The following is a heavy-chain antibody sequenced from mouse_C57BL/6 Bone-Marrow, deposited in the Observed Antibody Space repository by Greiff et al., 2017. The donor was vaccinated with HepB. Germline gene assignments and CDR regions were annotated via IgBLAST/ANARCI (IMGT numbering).Heavy chain of an antibody. CDR2: INPNNGGT. D-gene: IGHD1-1*01. CDR1: GYTFTDYN. Sequence: VQLQQSGPELVKPGASVKMSCKASGYTFTDYNMHWVKQSHGKSLEWIGYINPNNGGTSYNQKFKGKATLTVNKSSSTAYMELRSLTSEDSAVYYCARRGLYYGSSYKVFAYWGQGTLVTVSA. V-gene: IGHV1-22*01. J-gene: IGHJ3*01. CDR3: ARRGLYYGSSYKVFAY.